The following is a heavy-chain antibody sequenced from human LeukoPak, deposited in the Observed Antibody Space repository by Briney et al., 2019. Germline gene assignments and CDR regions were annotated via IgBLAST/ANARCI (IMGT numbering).Heavy chain of an antibody. CDR3: ARVVTVKVFDY. CDR2: IYYSGST. V-gene: IGHV4-31*03. J-gene: IGHJ4*02. CDR1: GGSISSGDYY. Sequence: PSETLSLTCTVSGGSISSGDYYWSWLRQHPGKGLEWIGYIYYSGSTYYNPSLKSRVTISVDTSKNQFSLRLSSVTAADTAVYYCARVVTVKVFDYWGQGTLVTVSS. D-gene: IGHD3-16*02.